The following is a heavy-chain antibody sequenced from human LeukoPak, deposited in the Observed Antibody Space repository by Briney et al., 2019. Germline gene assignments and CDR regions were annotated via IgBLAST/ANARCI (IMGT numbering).Heavy chain of an antibody. D-gene: IGHD3-10*01. V-gene: IGHV1-18*01. CDR1: GYTFTSYG. CDR3: ARVRITTVRGEFDY. J-gene: IGHJ4*02. CDR2: ISAYNGNT. Sequence: ASVKVSCRASGYTFTSYGISWVRQAPGQGLEWMGWISAYNGNTNYAQKLQGRVTMTTDTSTSTAYMELRSLRSDDTAVYYCARVRITTVRGEFDYWGQGTLVTVSS.